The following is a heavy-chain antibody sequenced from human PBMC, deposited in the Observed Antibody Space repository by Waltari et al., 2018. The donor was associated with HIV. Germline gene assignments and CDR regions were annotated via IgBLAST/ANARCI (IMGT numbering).Heavy chain of an antibody. CDR1: GLALSSYG. D-gene: IGHD1-26*01. V-gene: IGHV3-30*18. CDR3: AKEGIVGPQGGAFDI. Sequence: QVQLVESGGGVVQPGRSLILSCSASGLALSSYGMHWVRQAPGKGLEWVAVISYYGMNKYYADSVKGRFTISRDNSKNTLYLQMNSLRAEDTAVYYCAKEGIVGPQGGAFDIWGQGTMVTVSS. CDR2: ISYYGMNK. J-gene: IGHJ3*02.